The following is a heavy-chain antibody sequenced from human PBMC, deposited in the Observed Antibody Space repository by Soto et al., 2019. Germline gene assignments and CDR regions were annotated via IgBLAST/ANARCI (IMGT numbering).Heavy chain of an antibody. V-gene: IGHV3-23*01. Sequence: PGRSLRLSCAASGFTFSSYAMSWVRQAPGKGLEWVSAISGSGGSTYYADSVKGRFTISRDNSKNTLYLQMNSLRAEDTAVYYCAKDPTYCGGDCYGLFDYWGQGTLVTVSS. J-gene: IGHJ4*02. CDR2: ISGSGGST. D-gene: IGHD2-21*02. CDR3: AKDPTYCGGDCYGLFDY. CDR1: GFTFSSYA.